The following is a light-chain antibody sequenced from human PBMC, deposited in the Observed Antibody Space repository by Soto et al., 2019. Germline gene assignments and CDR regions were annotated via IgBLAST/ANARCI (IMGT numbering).Light chain of an antibody. Sequence: QSALIQPRSVSGSPGQSVTISCTGTRRDLGAYNYVSWHQQHPGKAPKLMIYDVNRRPSGVPDRFSGSKSGNTASLTISGLQAEDEADYYCCSFAGSYTVFGGGTKLTVL. J-gene: IGLJ2*01. CDR3: CSFAGSYTV. V-gene: IGLV2-11*01. CDR1: RRDLGAYNY. CDR2: DVN.